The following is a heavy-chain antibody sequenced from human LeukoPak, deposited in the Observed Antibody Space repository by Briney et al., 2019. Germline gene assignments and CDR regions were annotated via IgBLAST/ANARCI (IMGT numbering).Heavy chain of an antibody. V-gene: IGHV3-30-3*01. Sequence: GGSLRLSCAASGFTLRGYAMHGVREAPGRGLEWVAGKSYDGSNKYYADSVKGRFTMSRDNAKDSLFLRVDDLTADDTAVYYCVRDSTYFFGMDVWGLGTMVTVSS. D-gene: IGHD1-26*01. CDR2: KSYDGSNK. J-gene: IGHJ6*02. CDR1: GFTLRGYA. CDR3: VRDSTYFFGMDV.